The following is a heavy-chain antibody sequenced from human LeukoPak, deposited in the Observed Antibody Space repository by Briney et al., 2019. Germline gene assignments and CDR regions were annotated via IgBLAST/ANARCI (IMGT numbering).Heavy chain of an antibody. V-gene: IGHV3-23*01. D-gene: IGHD4/OR15-4a*01. CDR1: GFTFDNYA. J-gene: IGHJ6*02. CDR3: ARDTSFNYGAHAMDV. Sequence: GSLRLSCAASGFTFDNYAMNWVRQASGKGLEWVLGISGSGVNTYYADSVKGRFTISRDNSKNTLYLQLNSLRGEDTAIYYCARDTSFNYGAHAMDVWGQGTTVTVSS. CDR2: ISGSGVNT.